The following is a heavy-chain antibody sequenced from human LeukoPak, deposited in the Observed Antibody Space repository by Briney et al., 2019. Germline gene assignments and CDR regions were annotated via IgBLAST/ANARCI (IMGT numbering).Heavy chain of an antibody. CDR2: INSDGSST. Sequence: GRSLRLSCAASGFTFSSYWMHWVRQAPGKGLVWVSRINSDGSSTSYADSVKGRFTISRDDARNSLYLQMNSLRVEDTAMYYCARRDDFDVWGQGTLVTVSS. V-gene: IGHV3-74*01. CDR1: GFTFSSYW. CDR3: ARRDDFDV. J-gene: IGHJ3*01.